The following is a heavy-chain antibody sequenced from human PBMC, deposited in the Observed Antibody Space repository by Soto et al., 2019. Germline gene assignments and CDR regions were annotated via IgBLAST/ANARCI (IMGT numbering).Heavy chain of an antibody. CDR2: IYPGDSDT. V-gene: IGHV5-51*01. CDR1: GYSFTSYW. CDR3: ARLPRLGPRYCSSTSCYAKGPEYYYDSSGYMYYFDY. D-gene: IGHD2-2*01. Sequence: GESLKISCKGSGYSFTSYWIGWVRQMPGKGLKWMGIIYPGDSDTRYSPSFQGQVTISADKSISTAYLQWSSLKASDTAMYYCARLPRLGPRYCSSTSCYAKGPEYYYDSSGYMYYFDYWGQGTLVTVSS. J-gene: IGHJ4*02.